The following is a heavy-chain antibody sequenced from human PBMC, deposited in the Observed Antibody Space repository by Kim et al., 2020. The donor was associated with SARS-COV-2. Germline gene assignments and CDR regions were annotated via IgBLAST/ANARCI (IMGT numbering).Heavy chain of an antibody. V-gene: IGHV7-4-1*02. CDR1: GYTFTSYA. CDR2: INTNTGNP. Sequence: ASVKVSCKASGYTFTSYAMNWVRQAPGQGLEWMGWINTNTGNPTYAQGFTGRFVFSLDTSVSTAYLQISSLKAEDTAVYYCARARPGIAAAGTRGGNWFDPWGQGTLVTVSS. CDR3: ARARPGIAAAGTRGGNWFDP. J-gene: IGHJ5*02. D-gene: IGHD6-13*01.